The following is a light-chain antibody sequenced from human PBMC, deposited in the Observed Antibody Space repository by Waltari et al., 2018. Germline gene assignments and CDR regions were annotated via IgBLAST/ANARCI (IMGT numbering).Light chain of an antibody. Sequence: QSALTQPRSVSGSPGQSVTIPCTGTSNDVGGYNYVSCYQQHPGKAPKVMIYDVAKRPSGVPDRFSGSKSGNTASLTISGLQAEDEADYYCCSYAGRSTVVFGGGTKLTVL. V-gene: IGLV2-11*01. CDR3: CSYAGRSTVV. J-gene: IGLJ2*01. CDR2: DVA. CDR1: SNDVGGYNY.